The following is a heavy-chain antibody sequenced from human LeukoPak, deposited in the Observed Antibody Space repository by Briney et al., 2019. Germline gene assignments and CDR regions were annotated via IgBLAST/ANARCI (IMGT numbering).Heavy chain of an antibody. J-gene: IGHJ4*02. CDR1: GFTFSSYG. CDR3: AKDSGGYQDY. Sequence: GRSLRLSCAASGFTFSSYGMHWVRQAPGKGLEWVAIISYDGSNKYYADSVKGRFTISRDNSKNTLYLRMNSLRAEDTAVYYCAKDSGGYQDYWGQGTLVTVSS. V-gene: IGHV3-30*18. D-gene: IGHD3-16*02. CDR2: ISYDGSNK.